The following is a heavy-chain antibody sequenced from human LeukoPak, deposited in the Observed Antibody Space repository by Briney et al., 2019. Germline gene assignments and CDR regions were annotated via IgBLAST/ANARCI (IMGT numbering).Heavy chain of an antibody. CDR1: GYTFTGYY. Sequence: ASVKVSCKASGYTFTGYYMHWVRQAPGQGLEWMGWINPNSGGTNYAQKFQGWVTMTRDTSISTAYMELSRLRSDDTAVYYCARGSHYYGSGSSSYFDCWGQGTLVTVSS. J-gene: IGHJ4*02. CDR2: INPNSGGT. V-gene: IGHV1-2*04. CDR3: ARGSHYYGSGSSSYFDC. D-gene: IGHD3-10*01.